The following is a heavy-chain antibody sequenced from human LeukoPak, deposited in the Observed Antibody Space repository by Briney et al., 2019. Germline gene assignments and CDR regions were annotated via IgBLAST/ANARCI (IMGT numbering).Heavy chain of an antibody. J-gene: IGHJ5*02. CDR1: GASISSGGYF. D-gene: IGHD2-8*01. CDR3: ARALCINGICEWFDP. Sequence: PSQTLSLTCTVSGASISSGGYFWSWIRQPAGKGVEWIGRIETSGSTNYNPSFKSRVTISVDTSKNQFSLKLRSVTAADTAVYYCARALCINGICEWFDPWGQGTLVTVSS. V-gene: IGHV4-61*02. CDR2: IETSGST.